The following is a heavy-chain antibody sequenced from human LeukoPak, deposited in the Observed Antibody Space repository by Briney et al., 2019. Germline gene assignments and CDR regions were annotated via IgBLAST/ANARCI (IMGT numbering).Heavy chain of an antibody. V-gene: IGHV3-23*01. CDR2: VSGGGGGT. CDR3: AKGYSAYSA. J-gene: IGHJ5*02. CDR1: GFSFSAYA. Sequence: PGGSLRLSCAASGFSFSAYAMSWVRQAPGKGLEWVSAVSGGGGGTYYADSVKGRFTISRDNSKNTLYLQMNSLRAEDTALYYCAKGYSAYSAWGQEPLVTVSS. D-gene: IGHD5-12*01.